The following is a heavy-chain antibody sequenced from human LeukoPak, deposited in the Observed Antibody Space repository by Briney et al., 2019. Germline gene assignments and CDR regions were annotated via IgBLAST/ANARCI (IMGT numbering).Heavy chain of an antibody. CDR1: GGSISSSSYY. V-gene: IGHV4-39*01. CDR2: IYYSGST. J-gene: IGHJ3*02. D-gene: IGHD3-10*01. Sequence: PSETLSLTCTVSGGSISSSSYYWGWIRQPPGKGLEWIGSIYYSGSTYYNPSLKSRVTISVDTSKNQFSLKLSSVTAADTAVYYCARRLRDAFGIWGQGTMVTVSS. CDR3: ARRLRDAFGI.